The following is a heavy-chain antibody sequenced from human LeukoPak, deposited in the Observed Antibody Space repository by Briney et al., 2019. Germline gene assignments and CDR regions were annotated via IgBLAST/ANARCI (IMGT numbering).Heavy chain of an antibody. V-gene: IGHV3-74*01. CDR1: GFTFSTYW. D-gene: IGHD4-17*01. CDR3: ARDYGEGGYYFDY. J-gene: IGHJ4*02. Sequence: PGGSLRLSCAASGFTFSTYWMHWVRQAPGKGLVWLSRISSDGSSTNYADSVKGRFTISRDNAENTLYLQMNSLRAEDTAVYYCARDYGEGGYYFDYWGQGTLVTVSS. CDR2: ISSDGSST.